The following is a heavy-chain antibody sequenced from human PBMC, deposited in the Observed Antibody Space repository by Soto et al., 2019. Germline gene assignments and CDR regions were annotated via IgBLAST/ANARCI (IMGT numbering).Heavy chain of an antibody. V-gene: IGHV3-23*01. CDR2: LGGDGGSA. CDR3: AKFFLTGYIYYGMDV. J-gene: IGHJ6*02. CDR1: GFTFRNYA. Sequence: GGSLSLSCAASGFTFRNYAMSWVRQAPGKGLEWVSALGGDGGSAYYADSVKGRFTISRDNSRNTLYLQMNSLRAEDTAVYYCAKFFLTGYIYYGMDVWGQGTTVTVSS. D-gene: IGHD3-9*01.